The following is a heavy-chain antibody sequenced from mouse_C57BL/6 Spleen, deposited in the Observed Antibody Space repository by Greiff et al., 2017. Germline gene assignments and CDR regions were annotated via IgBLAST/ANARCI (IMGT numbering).Heavy chain of an antibody. CDR1: GYTFTSYW. Sequence: VQLQQPGAELVKPGASVKMSCKASGYTFTSYWITWVKQRPGQGLEWIGDISPGRGSTNYNEKFKSTATLTVDTSSSTAYMQLSSLTSEDSAVYYCARWHYGSSYFDYWGQGTTLTVSS. D-gene: IGHD1-1*01. CDR2: ISPGRGST. V-gene: IGHV1-55*01. CDR3: ARWHYGSSYFDY. J-gene: IGHJ2*01.